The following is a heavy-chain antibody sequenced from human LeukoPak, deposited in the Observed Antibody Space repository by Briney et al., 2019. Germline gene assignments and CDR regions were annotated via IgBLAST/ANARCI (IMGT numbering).Heavy chain of an antibody. CDR2: IIPIFGTA. CDR3: ARATALFDAFDI. V-gene: IGHV1-69*01. D-gene: IGHD4-17*01. Sequence: SVKVSCKASGGTFSSYAISWVRQAPGQGIEWMGGIIPIFGTANYAQKFQGRVTITADESTSTAYMELSSLRSEDTAVYYCARATALFDAFDIWGQGTMVTVSS. CDR1: GGTFSSYA. J-gene: IGHJ3*02.